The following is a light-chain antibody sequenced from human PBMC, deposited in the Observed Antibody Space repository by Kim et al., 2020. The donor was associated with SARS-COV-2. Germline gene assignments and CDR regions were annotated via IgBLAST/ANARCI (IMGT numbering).Light chain of an antibody. Sequence: DIQMTQSPSSLSASVGDRVTITCQASQDISNYLNWYQQKPGKAPKLLIYDASNLETGVPSRFSGSGSGTDFTFTISSLQPEDIATYYCQQEDNHPMYTFGQGTKLE. J-gene: IGKJ2*01. CDR3: QQEDNHPMYT. CDR2: DAS. CDR1: QDISNY. V-gene: IGKV1-33*01.